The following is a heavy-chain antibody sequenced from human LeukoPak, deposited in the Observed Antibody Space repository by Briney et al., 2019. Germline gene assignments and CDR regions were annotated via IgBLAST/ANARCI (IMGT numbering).Heavy chain of an antibody. V-gene: IGHV4-38-2*02. D-gene: IGHD4-17*01. Sequence: SETLSLTCTVSGYSVSSGYFWGWIRQPPGKGLEWIGSVYHSGSTYYNPSLKSRVTISVDKSKNQFSLKLSSVTAADTAVYYCATQSYGDYEGWGQGTLVTVSS. CDR2: VYHSGST. J-gene: IGHJ4*02. CDR1: GYSVSSGYF. CDR3: ATQSYGDYEG.